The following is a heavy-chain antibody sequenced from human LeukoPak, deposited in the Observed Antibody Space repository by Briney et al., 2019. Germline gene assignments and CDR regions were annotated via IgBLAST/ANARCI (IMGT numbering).Heavy chain of an antibody. D-gene: IGHD3-10*01. CDR2: IFYSGST. Sequence: SETLSLTCAVSGGSISSSNWWSWVRQPPGKGLEWIGNIFYSGSTYYSPSLKSRVTISLDTSRNQFSLKLTSVTAADTAVYYCAKSNGYGLVDIWGQGTMVTVSS. CDR1: GGSISSSNW. CDR3: AKSNGYGLVDI. V-gene: IGHV4-4*02. J-gene: IGHJ3*02.